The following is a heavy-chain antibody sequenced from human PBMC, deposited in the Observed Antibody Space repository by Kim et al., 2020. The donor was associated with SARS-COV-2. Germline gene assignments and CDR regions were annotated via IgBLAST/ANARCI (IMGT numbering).Heavy chain of an antibody. D-gene: IGHD6-19*01. CDR3: ARDSSGYSSGWYNWYFDL. V-gene: IGHV4-59*01. Sequence: KSRVTISVDTSKNQFSLKLSSVTAADTAVYYCARDSSGYSSGWYNWYFDLWGRGTLVTVSS. J-gene: IGHJ2*01.